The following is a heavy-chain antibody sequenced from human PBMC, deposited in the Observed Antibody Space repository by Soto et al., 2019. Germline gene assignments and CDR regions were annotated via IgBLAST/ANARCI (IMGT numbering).Heavy chain of an antibody. CDR2: IKHKADGGTI. CDR3: TTDTWN. D-gene: IGHD1-1*01. J-gene: IGHJ4*02. CDR1: GFIFSKEW. V-gene: IGHV3-15*01. Sequence: EVQLVESGGGLVKPGESLRLSCAASGFIFSKEWMTWVRQAPGKGLAWVGRIKHKADGGTIHYAAPVKGRFTISRDDSLNMAYLQMNSLKTEDTARYSCTTDTWNWGQGTLVTVSS.